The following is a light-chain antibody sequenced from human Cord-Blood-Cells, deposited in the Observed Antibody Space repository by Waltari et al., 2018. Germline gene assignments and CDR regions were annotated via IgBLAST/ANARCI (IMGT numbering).Light chain of an antibody. Sequence: EIVLTQSPATLSLSPGERATLPCRASQSVSSYFAWYQQKPGQAPRLLIYDASNRATGIPARFSGSGSGTDFTLTISSLVPEDFAVYYCQQRSNWPPLTFGGGTKVEIK. J-gene: IGKJ4*01. CDR1: QSVSSY. CDR3: QQRSNWPPLT. V-gene: IGKV3-11*01. CDR2: DAS.